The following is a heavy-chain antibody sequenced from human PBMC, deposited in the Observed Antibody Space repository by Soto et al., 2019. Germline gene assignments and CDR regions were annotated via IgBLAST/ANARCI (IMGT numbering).Heavy chain of an antibody. CDR2: IYYSGST. J-gene: IGHJ6*03. V-gene: IGHV4-59*01. CDR1: GGSLSSYY. CDR3: ARGVVPVPYYYYYMDV. D-gene: IGHD2-2*01. Sequence: PSDTLSLTCTVSGGSLSSYYWSWIRQPPGKGLEWIGYIYYSGSTNYNPSLKSRVTISVDTSKNQFSLKLSSVTAADTAVYYCARGVVPVPYYYYYMDVWGKGTTVTVSS.